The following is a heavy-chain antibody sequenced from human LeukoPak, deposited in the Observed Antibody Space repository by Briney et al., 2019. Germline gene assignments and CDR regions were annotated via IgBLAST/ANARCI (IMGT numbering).Heavy chain of an antibody. CDR3: ARGKRSIVVVPAAPLDY. CDR1: GFTFSSYW. CDR2: IKRDGSEK. V-gene: IGHV3-7*01. J-gene: IGHJ4*02. Sequence: GGSLRLSCAASGFTFSSYWMSWVRQAPGKGLEWVANIKRDGSEKFYVDSVKGRFTISRDNAKNSLYLQMHSLRAEDTAVYYCARGKRSIVVVPAAPLDYWGQGTLVTVSS. D-gene: IGHD2-2*01.